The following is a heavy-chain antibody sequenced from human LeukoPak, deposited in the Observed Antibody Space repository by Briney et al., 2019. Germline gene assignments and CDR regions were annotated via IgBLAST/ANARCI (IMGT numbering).Heavy chain of an antibody. CDR1: GFTFSSYA. Sequence: GGSLRLSCAASGFTFSSYAMHWVRQAPGKGLEWVAVISYDGSNKYYADSVKGRFTISRDSSKNTLYLQMNSLRAEDTAVYYCARGSGYFLDFDYWGQGTLVTVSS. D-gene: IGHD3-22*01. J-gene: IGHJ4*02. CDR3: ARGSGYFLDFDY. CDR2: ISYDGSNK. V-gene: IGHV3-30-3*01.